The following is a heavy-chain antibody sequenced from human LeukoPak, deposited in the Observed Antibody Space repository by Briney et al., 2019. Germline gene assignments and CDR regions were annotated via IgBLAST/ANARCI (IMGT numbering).Heavy chain of an antibody. CDR2: MNPNSGNT. CDR1: GYTFTSYD. Sequence: ASVKVSCKASGYTFTSYDINWVRQATGQGLEWMGWMNPNSGNTGYAQKFQGRVTMTRNTSISTAYMELSSLRSGDTAVYYCARRSIGSTPKSEKYFQHWGQGTLVTVSS. CDR3: ARRSIGSTPKSEKYFQH. D-gene: IGHD6-6*01. J-gene: IGHJ1*01. V-gene: IGHV1-8*02.